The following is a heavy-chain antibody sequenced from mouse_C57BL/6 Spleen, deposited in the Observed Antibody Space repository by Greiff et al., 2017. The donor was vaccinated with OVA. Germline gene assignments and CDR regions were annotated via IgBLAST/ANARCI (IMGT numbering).Heavy chain of an antibody. CDR3: ARAYYDYAWFAY. J-gene: IGHJ3*01. Sequence: QVQLKQPGAELVKPGASVKLSCKASGYTFTSYWMHWVKQRPGQGLEWIGMIHPNSGSTNYNEKFKSKATLTVDKSSSTAYMQLSSLTSEDSAVYYCARAYYDYAWFAYWGQGTLVTVSA. CDR1: GYTFTSYW. D-gene: IGHD2-4*01. CDR2: IHPNSGST. V-gene: IGHV1-64*01.